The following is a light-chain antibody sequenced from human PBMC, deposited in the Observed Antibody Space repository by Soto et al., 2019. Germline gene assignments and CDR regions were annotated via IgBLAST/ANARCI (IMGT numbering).Light chain of an antibody. CDR2: GAS. J-gene: IGKJ1*01. V-gene: IGKV3-15*01. CDR1: QSVSSN. Sequence: EIVMTQSPATLSVSPGERATLSCRASQSVSSNLAWYQQKPGQAPRLLIYGASTRATGIPARFSGSGSGTEFTLTISSLQSEDFAVNYCQQYNNWPPMAFGQGTKAEIK. CDR3: QQYNNWPPMA.